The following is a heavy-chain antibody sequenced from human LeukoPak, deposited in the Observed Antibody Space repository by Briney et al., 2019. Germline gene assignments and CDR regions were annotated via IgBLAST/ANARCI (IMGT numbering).Heavy chain of an antibody. CDR1: GYIFTNYV. J-gene: IGHJ4*02. D-gene: IGHD3-22*01. CDR3: ARGDYDTHGYQTR. CDR2: INTNTGNP. V-gene: IGHV7-4-1*02. Sequence: ASVKVSCKASGYIFTNYVLHWVRQAPGQGLEWMGWINTNTGNPTYAQGFTGRFVFSLDTSVSTAYLQISSLKADDTAMYYCARGDYDTHGYQTRWGQGALVTVSS.